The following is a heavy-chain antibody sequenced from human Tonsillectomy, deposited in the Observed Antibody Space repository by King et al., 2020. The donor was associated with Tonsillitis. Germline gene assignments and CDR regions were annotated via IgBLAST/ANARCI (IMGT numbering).Heavy chain of an antibody. CDR3: ARDKGNDCYSLEYSWFDP. V-gene: IGHV3-33*08. Sequence: QVQLVESGGGVVQPGRSLRLSCAASGFTFSSYGMHWVRQAPGKGLEWVAIIWHDGSNEYYAASVKGRFTISRDNSKNTLYLQMNSLRAEDTAVYYCARDKGNDCYSLEYSWFDPWGQGTLVTVSS. CDR2: IWHDGSNE. D-gene: IGHD2/OR15-2a*01. J-gene: IGHJ5*02. CDR1: GFTFSSYG.